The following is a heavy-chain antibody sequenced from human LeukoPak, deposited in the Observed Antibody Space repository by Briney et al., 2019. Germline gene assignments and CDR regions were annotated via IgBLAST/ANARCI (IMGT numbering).Heavy chain of an antibody. CDR3: AKDWDERDCSSTSCFNDAFDI. Sequence: GGSLRLSCAASGFTFSSYGMHWVRQAPGKGLEWVSAISGSGGSTFYADSVKGRFTISRDNSKNTLYLQMNSLRAEDTAVYYCAKDWDERDCSSTSCFNDAFDIWGQGTMVTVSS. V-gene: IGHV3-23*01. CDR1: GFTFSSYG. J-gene: IGHJ3*02. D-gene: IGHD2-2*01. CDR2: ISGSGGST.